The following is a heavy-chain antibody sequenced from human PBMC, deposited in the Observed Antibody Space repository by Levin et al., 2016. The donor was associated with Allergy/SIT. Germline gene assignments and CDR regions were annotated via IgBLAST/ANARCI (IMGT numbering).Heavy chain of an antibody. CDR2: IYPGDSDT. Sequence: VRQMPGKGLEWMGIIYPGDSDTRYSPSFQGQVTISADKSISTAYLQWSSLKASDTAMYYCARRGVVATGNYGMDVWGQGTTVTVSS. CDR3: ARRGVVATGNYGMDV. D-gene: IGHD5-12*01. J-gene: IGHJ6*02. V-gene: IGHV5-51*01.